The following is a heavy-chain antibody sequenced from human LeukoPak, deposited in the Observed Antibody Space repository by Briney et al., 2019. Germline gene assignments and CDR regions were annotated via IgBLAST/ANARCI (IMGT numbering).Heavy chain of an antibody. CDR3: ARARDDSSGYRGDAFDI. D-gene: IGHD3-22*01. CDR1: GGTFSSYA. Sequence: SVKVSCKASGGTFSSYAISWVRQAPGQGLEWMGGIIPIFGTANYAQKFQGRVTITADESTSTAYMELSSLRSEDTAVYYCARARDDSSGYRGDAFDIWGQGTMVTVSS. J-gene: IGHJ3*02. V-gene: IGHV1-69*13. CDR2: IIPIFGTA.